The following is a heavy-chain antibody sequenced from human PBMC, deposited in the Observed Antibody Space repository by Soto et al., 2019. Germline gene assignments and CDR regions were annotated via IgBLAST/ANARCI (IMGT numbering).Heavy chain of an antibody. CDR3: AREQYSMVRGVIPY. V-gene: IGHV3-23*01. Sequence: PGGSLRLSCAASGFTFSTYAMSWVRQAPGKGLEWVSSFSGPGGGPYYADSAKGRFTISRDDSKNTLYLQMNSLRAEDTAVYYCAREQYSMVRGVIPYWGQGTLVTVSS. J-gene: IGHJ4*02. D-gene: IGHD3-10*01. CDR1: GFTFSTYA. CDR2: FSGPGGGP.